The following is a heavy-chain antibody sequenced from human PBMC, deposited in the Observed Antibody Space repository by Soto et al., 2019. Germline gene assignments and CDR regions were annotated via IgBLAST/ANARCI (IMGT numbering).Heavy chain of an antibody. Sequence: PGGPLSLSCAASGFTFDDYGMSWVRQAPGKGLEWVSGIKWNGGSTGYADSVKGRFTISRDNAKNSLYLQMNSLRAEDTALYYCARDRSRAGYYYYGMDVWGQGTTVTVSS. CDR2: IKWNGGST. CDR1: GFTFDDYG. D-gene: IGHD6-13*01. V-gene: IGHV3-20*04. J-gene: IGHJ6*02. CDR3: ARDRSRAGYYYYGMDV.